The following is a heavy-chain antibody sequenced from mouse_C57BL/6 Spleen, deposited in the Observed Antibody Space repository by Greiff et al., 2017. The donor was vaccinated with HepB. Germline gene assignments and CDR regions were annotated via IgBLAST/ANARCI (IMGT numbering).Heavy chain of an antibody. CDR2: ISSGGSYT. D-gene: IGHD2-3*01. J-gene: IGHJ1*03. CDR3: ARHDGPWYFDV. Sequence: EVKLMESGGDLVKPGGSLKLSCAASGFTFSSYGMSWVRQTPDKRLEWVATISSGGSYTYYPDSVKGRFTISRDNAKNTLYLQMSSLKSEDTAMYYCARHDGPWYFDVWGTGTTVTVSS. V-gene: IGHV5-6*01. CDR1: GFTFSSYG.